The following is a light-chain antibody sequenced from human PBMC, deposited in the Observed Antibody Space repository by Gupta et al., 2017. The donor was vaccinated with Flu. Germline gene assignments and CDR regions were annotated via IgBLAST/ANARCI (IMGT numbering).Light chain of an antibody. J-gene: IGKJ2*01. CDR3: QQRDSTPFT. CDR2: AAS. Sequence: DIQMTQSPSSLSASVGDRVTITCRASQRISSYLNWYQQKPGKAPKLLIYAASRLQSGVPSRFSGSGSGTDFTLTISRLQPEDFATYYCQQRDSTPFTFGQGTKLEIK. CDR1: QRISSY. V-gene: IGKV1-39*01.